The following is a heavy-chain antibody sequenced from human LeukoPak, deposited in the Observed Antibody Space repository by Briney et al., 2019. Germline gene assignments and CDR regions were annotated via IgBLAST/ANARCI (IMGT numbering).Heavy chain of an antibody. J-gene: IGHJ4*02. V-gene: IGHV4-30-2*01. CDR2: IYHSGST. CDR1: GVSISSGGYY. CDR3: ARDISSGWSAGDY. Sequence: SQTLSLTCTVSGVSISSGGYYWSWIRQPPGKGLEWIGYIYHSGSTCYNTSLKSRVTISVDRSKNQFSLKLSSVTAADTAVYYCARDISSGWSAGDYWGQGTLVTVSS. D-gene: IGHD6-19*01.